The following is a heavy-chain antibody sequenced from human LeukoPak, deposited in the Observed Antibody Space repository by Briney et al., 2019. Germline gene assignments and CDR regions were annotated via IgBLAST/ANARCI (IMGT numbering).Heavy chain of an antibody. V-gene: IGHV4-59*08. CDR2: IYHSGST. Sequence: SETLSLTCTVSGGSISTYYWSWIRQPPGKGLEWIGYIYHSGSTNYNPSLKSRVTISVDTSRNQFSLKLSSVTATDTAVYYCARHPNYYHGMDVWGQGTTVAVSS. J-gene: IGHJ6*02. CDR1: GGSISTYY. CDR3: ARHPNYYHGMDV.